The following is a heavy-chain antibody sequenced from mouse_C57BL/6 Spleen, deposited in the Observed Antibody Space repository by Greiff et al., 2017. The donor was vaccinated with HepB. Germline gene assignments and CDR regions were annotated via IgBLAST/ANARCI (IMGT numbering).Heavy chain of an antibody. D-gene: IGHD3-1*01. Sequence: VKLQESGAELVKPGASVKISCKASGYAFSSYWMNWVKQRPGKGLEWIGQIYPGDGDTNYNGKFKGKATLTADKSSSTAYMQLSSLTSEDSAVYFCARGLTLAMDYWGQGTSVTVSS. CDR1: GYAFSSYW. CDR2: IYPGDGDT. J-gene: IGHJ4*01. V-gene: IGHV1-80*01. CDR3: ARGLTLAMDY.